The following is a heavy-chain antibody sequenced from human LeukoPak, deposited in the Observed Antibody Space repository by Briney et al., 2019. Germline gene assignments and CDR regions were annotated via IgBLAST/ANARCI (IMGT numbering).Heavy chain of an antibody. Sequence: GGSLRLSCAASGFSFSKDWMSWVRQAPGKGLEWVSAISGSGGSTYYADSVKGRFTISRDNSKNTLYLQMNSLRAEDTAVYYCAKATYYYDSSGYSSVDYWGQGTLVTVSS. CDR2: ISGSGGST. CDR1: GFSFSKDW. J-gene: IGHJ4*02. CDR3: AKATYYYDSSGYSSVDY. V-gene: IGHV3-23*01. D-gene: IGHD3-22*01.